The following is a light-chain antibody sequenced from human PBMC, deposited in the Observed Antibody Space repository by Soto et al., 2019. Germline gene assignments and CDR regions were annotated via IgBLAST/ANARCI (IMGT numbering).Light chain of an antibody. CDR2: AAS. Sequence: DIQLTQSPSFLSASVGDRVAITCRASQGISSDLAWYQQKPGKAPKLLIFAASTLQSGVPSRFSGSGSGTEFTLTISSLQPEDFATYCCQQFHTYPRTFGQGTKVDIK. V-gene: IGKV1-9*01. CDR1: QGISSD. J-gene: IGKJ1*01. CDR3: QQFHTYPRT.